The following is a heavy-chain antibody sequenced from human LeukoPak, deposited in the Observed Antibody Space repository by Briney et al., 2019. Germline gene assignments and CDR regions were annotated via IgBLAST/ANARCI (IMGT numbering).Heavy chain of an antibody. CDR1: GFTFGNYA. Sequence: GGSLTLSCAASGFTFGNYAMNWVRPAPGKGLEYVSTIYPSGGDTHYADSVKGRFTVSRDNSKNTLYLQMDSLRVEDTAVYYCAKGTVDYLDSQYWGQGTLVTVSS. V-gene: IGHV3-23*01. CDR2: IYPSGGDT. CDR3: AKGTVDYLDSQY. J-gene: IGHJ1*01. D-gene: IGHD2/OR15-2a*01.